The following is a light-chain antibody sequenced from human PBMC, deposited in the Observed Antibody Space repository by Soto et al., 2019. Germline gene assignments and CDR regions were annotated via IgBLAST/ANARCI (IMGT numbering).Light chain of an antibody. Sequence: QSALTQPASVSGSPGQSITISCTGTSSDVGGYNYVSWYQQYPGKVPKLMIYEVSDRPSGVSNRFSGSKSGNTASLTISALQAEDEADYYCTSYTGDRTWVFGGGTKLTVL. V-gene: IGLV2-14*01. J-gene: IGLJ3*02. CDR3: TSYTGDRTWV. CDR1: SSDVGGYNY. CDR2: EVS.